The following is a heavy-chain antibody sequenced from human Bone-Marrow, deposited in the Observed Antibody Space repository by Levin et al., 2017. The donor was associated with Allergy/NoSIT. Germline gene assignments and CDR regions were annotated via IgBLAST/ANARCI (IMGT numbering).Heavy chain of an antibody. D-gene: IGHD4-17*01. CDR2: INPNNGAT. Sequence: GASVKVSCKASGFAFTDYYMHWVRQAPGQGLEWLGWINPNNGATMYALKFQDRVTMTRDTSISTAYMEFRRLRSDDTAVFYCARDPAVTRDGYFDLWGRGTLVSVSS. CDR1: GFAFTDYY. V-gene: IGHV1-2*02. CDR3: ARDPAVTRDGYFDL. J-gene: IGHJ2*01.